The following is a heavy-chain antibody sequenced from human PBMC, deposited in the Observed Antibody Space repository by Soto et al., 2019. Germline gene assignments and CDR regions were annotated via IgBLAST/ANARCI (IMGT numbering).Heavy chain of an antibody. CDR1: GFTVSSNY. CDR2: IYSDGST. V-gene: IGHV3-66*01. CDR3: ARDYDFWSGHHMDV. Sequence: GGSLRLSCAASGFTVSSNYMNWVRQAPGKGLEWVSVIYSDGSTYYADSVKGRFTISRDNAKNSLYLQMNSLRAEDTAVYYCARDYDFWSGHHMDVWGKGTTVTVSS. J-gene: IGHJ6*03. D-gene: IGHD3-3*01.